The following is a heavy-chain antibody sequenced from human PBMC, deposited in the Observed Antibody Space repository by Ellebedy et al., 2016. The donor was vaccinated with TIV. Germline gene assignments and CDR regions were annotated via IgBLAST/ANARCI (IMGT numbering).Heavy chain of an antibody. Sequence: GGSLRLSXAASGFTFSSYAMSWVRQAPGKGLEWVSAISGSGGSTYYADSVKGRFTISRDNSKNTLYLQMNSLRAEDTAVYYCAKDVMVRGVMGTFDYWGQGTLVTVSS. CDR2: ISGSGGST. CDR1: GFTFSSYA. V-gene: IGHV3-23*01. D-gene: IGHD3-10*01. CDR3: AKDVMVRGVMGTFDY. J-gene: IGHJ4*02.